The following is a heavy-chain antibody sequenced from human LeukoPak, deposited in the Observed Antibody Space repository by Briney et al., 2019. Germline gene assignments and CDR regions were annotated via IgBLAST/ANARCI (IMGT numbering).Heavy chain of an antibody. Sequence: PGGSLRLSCAVSGLSFRIYWMHWVRQAPGKGLVWVARTNLHGTTVDYADSVKGRFTISRDNAKNTLFLQMNSLRAEDTAVYYCASAYTYVRLGDHWGQGTLVTVSS. CDR1: GLSFRIYW. CDR3: ASAYTYVRLGDH. D-gene: IGHD3-16*01. V-gene: IGHV3-74*01. J-gene: IGHJ4*02. CDR2: TNLHGTTV.